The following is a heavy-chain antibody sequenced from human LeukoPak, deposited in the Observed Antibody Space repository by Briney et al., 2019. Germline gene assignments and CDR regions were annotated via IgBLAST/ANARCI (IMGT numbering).Heavy chain of an antibody. D-gene: IGHD3-10*01. J-gene: IGHJ4*02. CDR2: IYYSGST. CDR1: GGSISSYY. Sequence: SETLSLTCTVSGGSISSYYWSWIRQPPGKGLEWIGYIYYSGSTNYNPSLKSRVTISVDTSKNQFSLKLSSVTAADTAVYYCARHQIGGFGEHFDYWGQGTLVTVSS. CDR3: ARHQIGGFGEHFDY. V-gene: IGHV4-59*08.